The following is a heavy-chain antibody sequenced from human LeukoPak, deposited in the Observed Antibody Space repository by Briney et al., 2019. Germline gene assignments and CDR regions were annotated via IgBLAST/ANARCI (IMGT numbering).Heavy chain of an antibody. Sequence: PSGTLSLTCAVSGGSIKSNNWWSWVRQPPGKGLEWIGEIYHSGSTNYNPSLKSRVTISVDTSKNQFSLKLSSVTAADTAVYYCARGRWTLGYWGQGTLVTVSS. CDR3: ARGRWTLGY. J-gene: IGHJ4*02. D-gene: IGHD3/OR15-3a*01. V-gene: IGHV4-4*02. CDR2: IYHSGST. CDR1: GGSIKSNNW.